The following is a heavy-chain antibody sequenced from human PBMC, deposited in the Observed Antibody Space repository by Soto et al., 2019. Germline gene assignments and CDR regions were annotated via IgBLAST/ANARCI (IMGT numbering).Heavy chain of an antibody. CDR1: GFTFRSYW. D-gene: IGHD3-10*01. V-gene: IGHV3-74*01. J-gene: IGHJ5*02. CDR3: ASVSTMVRGVTITGWFDP. CDR2: INSDGSST. Sequence: GGSLRLSCAASGFTFRSYWMHWVRQAPGKGLVWVSRINSDGSSTGYADSVKGRFTISRDNAKNTLYLQMNSLRAEDTAVYYCASVSTMVRGVTITGWFDPWGQGTLVTVSS.